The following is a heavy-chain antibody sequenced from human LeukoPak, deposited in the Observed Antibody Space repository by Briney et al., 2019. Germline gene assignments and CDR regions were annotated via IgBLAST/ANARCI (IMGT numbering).Heavy chain of an antibody. CDR1: GGSISSSSYY. CDR3: ARRVRQFDY. J-gene: IGHJ4*02. Sequence: PSETLSLXCTVSGGSISSSSYYWGWIRQPPGKGLEWIGSIYYSGSTYYNPSLKSRVTISVDTSKNQFSLKLSSVTAADTVVYYCARRVRQFDYWGQGTLVTVSS. V-gene: IGHV4-39*01. CDR2: IYYSGST.